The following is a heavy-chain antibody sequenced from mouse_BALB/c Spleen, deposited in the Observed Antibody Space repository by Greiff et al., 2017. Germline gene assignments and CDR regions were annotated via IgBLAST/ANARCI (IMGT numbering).Heavy chain of an antibody. V-gene: IGHV1-18*01. CDR1: GYTFTDYN. CDR2: INPNNGGT. J-gene: IGHJ4*01. D-gene: IGHD2-3*01. CDR3: ARKGWLLGYAMDY. Sequence: EVQLQQSGPELVKPGASVKIPCKASGYTFTDYNMDWVKQSHGKSLEWIGDINPNNGGTIYNQKFKGKATLTVDKSSSTAYMELRSLTSEDTAVYYCARKGWLLGYAMDYWGQGTSVTGSS.